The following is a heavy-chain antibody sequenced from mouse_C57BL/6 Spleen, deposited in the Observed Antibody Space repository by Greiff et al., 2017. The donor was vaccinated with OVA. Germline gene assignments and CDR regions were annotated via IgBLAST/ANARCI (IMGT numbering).Heavy chain of an antibody. CDR2: IRNKANGYTT. CDR1: GFTFTDYY. Sequence: EVQLVESGGGLVQPGGSLSLSCAASGFTFTDYYMSWVRQPPGKALEWLGFIRNKANGYTTEYSASVKGRFTISRDNSQSILYLQMNALRAEDSATYYCARYDDYDEDDAMDYWGQGTSVTVSS. D-gene: IGHD2-4*01. J-gene: IGHJ4*01. V-gene: IGHV7-3*01. CDR3: ARYDDYDEDDAMDY.